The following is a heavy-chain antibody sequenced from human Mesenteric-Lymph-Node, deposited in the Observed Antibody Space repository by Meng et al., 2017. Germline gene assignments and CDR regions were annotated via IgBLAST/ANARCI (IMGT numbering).Heavy chain of an antibody. Sequence: QSGPEMKKPGASVKVSCKPSGYTFIYYGISGVRQAPGQGLEWMGWISNSNGKTNYAQKFQGRLTLTTDTSTTTAYMELRSLRSDDTAIYYCSRDRDWNLDYWGQGTLVTVSS. CDR3: SRDRDWNLDY. V-gene: IGHV1-18*01. CDR1: GYTFIYYG. D-gene: IGHD3/OR15-3a*01. J-gene: IGHJ4*02. CDR2: ISNSNGKT.